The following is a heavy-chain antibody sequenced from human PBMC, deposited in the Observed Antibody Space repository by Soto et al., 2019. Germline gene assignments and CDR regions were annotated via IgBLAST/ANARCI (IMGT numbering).Heavy chain of an antibody. CDR3: ARDWGTYYDFWSGSAMDV. Sequence: GASVKVSCKASGGTFSSYAISWVRQAPGQGLEWMGGIIPIFGTANYAQKFQGRVTITADKSTSTAYMELSSLRSEDTAVYYCARDWGTYYDFWSGSAMDVWGQGTTATVSS. V-gene: IGHV1-69*06. J-gene: IGHJ6*02. D-gene: IGHD3-3*01. CDR2: IIPIFGTA. CDR1: GGTFSSYA.